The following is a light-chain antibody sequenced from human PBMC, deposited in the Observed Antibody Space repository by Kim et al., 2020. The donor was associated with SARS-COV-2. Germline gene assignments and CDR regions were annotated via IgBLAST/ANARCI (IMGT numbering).Light chain of an antibody. CDR1: TLTEQY. J-gene: IGLJ2*01. CDR2: KDS. V-gene: IGLV3-25*03. Sequence: PGQAARIACSGVTLTEQYTYGFQQRPGQAPVLVIYKDSERPAGIPERVSGSSSGTTVTLTISGVQAEDEADYYCQSADSTGTFRVFGGGTQLTVL. CDR3: QSADSTGTFRV.